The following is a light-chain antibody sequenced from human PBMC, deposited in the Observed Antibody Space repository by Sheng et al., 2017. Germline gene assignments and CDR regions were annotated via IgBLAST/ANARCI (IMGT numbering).Light chain of an antibody. J-gene: IGLJ1*01. V-gene: IGLV3-1*01. CDR2: QDT. Sequence: SYELTQPPSVSVSPGQPASITCSGDKLGDKYVCWYQQKSGQSPVLVIYQDTKRPSGIPERFSGSNSGNTATLTISGTQAMDEADYYCQAWDSSTGVFGTGTKVTVL. CDR3: QAWDSSTGV. CDR1: KLGDKY.